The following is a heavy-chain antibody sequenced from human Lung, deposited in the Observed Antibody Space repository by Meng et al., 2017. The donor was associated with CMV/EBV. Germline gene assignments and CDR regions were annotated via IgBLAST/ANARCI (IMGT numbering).Heavy chain of an antibody. V-gene: IGHV3-30-3*01. CDR1: GFTFRTYA. CDR3: AREGPDYNSSYFDY. J-gene: IGHJ4*02. D-gene: IGHD2/OR15-2a*01. Sequence: VGPGGGVVRPGRSLRPSCAASGFTFRTYAMHWVRQAPGKGLEWMTIKSYDGNNKYADSVKGRFTISRDNSKNTLYLQMNSLRTEDTAVYYCAREGPDYNSSYFDYWGQGTLVTVSS. CDR2: KSYDGNN.